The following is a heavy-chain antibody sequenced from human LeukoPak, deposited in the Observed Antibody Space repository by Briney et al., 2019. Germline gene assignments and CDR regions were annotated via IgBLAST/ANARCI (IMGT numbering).Heavy chain of an antibody. CDR1: GFTFSSYG. CDR3: ARGDDYFDY. CDR2: IRYDGSNK. J-gene: IGHJ4*02. V-gene: IGHV3-30*02. Sequence: GGSLRLSCAASGFTFSSYGMHWVRQAPGKGLEWVAFIRYDGSNKYYADSMKGRFTISRDNSKNTLYLQMNSLTAEDTAIYYCARGDDYFDYWGRGSLVTASS.